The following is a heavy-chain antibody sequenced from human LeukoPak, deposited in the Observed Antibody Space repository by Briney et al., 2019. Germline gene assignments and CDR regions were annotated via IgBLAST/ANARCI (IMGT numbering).Heavy chain of an antibody. Sequence: GSLRLSCAASGFTVSSNFMSWVRQAPGKGLECVSVIYSRGGTYYADSVQGRFTISRDASKNTLFLQMNSLRADDTAVYYCARKTDSSGSGDYWGQGTLVTVSS. J-gene: IGHJ4*02. CDR1: GFTVSSNF. CDR3: ARKTDSSGSGDY. CDR2: IYSRGGT. V-gene: IGHV3-53*01. D-gene: IGHD3-22*01.